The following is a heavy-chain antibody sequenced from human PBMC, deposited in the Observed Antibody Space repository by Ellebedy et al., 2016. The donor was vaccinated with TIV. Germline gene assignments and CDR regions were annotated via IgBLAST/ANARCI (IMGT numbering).Heavy chain of an antibody. CDR3: AKWGWIGYYDY. V-gene: IGHV1-46*01. CDR2: INPSGGST. D-gene: IGHD3-3*01. J-gene: IGHJ4*01. Sequence: ASVKVSCKASGYTFTSYYMHWVRQAPGQGLEWMGIINPSGGSTSYAQKFQGRVTMTRDTSTSTVYMELSSLRSEDTAVYYCAKWGWIGYYDYWGHGTLVTVSS. CDR1: GYTFTSYY.